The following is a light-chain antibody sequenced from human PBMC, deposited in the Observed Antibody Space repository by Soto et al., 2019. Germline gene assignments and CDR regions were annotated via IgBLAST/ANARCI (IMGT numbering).Light chain of an antibody. J-gene: IGKJ2*01. CDR2: DAS. CDR1: QSVSNY. Sequence: EIVLTQSPATLSLSPGERATLSCRTSQSVSNYLAWYQQKPGQAPRLLIYDASNRATGIPARFSGSGSGTDFTLTISSLEPEDFAVYYCQQRSNWPRFTSGQGTKVEIK. CDR3: QQRSNWPRFT. V-gene: IGKV3-11*01.